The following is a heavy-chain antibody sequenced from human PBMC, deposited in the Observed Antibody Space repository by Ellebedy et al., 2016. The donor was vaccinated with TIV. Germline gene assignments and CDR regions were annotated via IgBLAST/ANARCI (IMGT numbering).Heavy chain of an antibody. D-gene: IGHD4-17*01. Sequence: PGGSLRLSCTASGFTLSNYWMTWVRQAPGRGLEWVANINEDGTKKHFVDSVRGRFTIFRDDAGNSLFLQMNSLGAEDTAVYYCARAIYGASYLWGRGTLVTASS. J-gene: IGHJ2*01. V-gene: IGHV3-7*01. CDR2: INEDGTKK. CDR1: GFTLSNYW. CDR3: ARAIYGASYL.